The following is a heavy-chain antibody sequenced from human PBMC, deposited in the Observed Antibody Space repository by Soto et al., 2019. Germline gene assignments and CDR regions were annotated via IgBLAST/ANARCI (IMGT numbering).Heavy chain of an antibody. V-gene: IGHV1-69*01. J-gene: IGHJ4*02. CDR2: VIPIFATA. CDR3: ATYYFDY. CDR1: GDTFSSHA. Sequence: QVQLVQSGAQVKKPGSSVKVSCKASGDTFSSHAITWVRQAPAQGLERMGGVIPIFATANYAQKFEGRVTITADESRSAAYMELSNLRSEDTAVYYCATYYFDYWGQGTLVTVSS.